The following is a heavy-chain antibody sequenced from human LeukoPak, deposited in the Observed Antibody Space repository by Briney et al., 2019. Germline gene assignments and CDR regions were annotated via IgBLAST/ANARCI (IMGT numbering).Heavy chain of an antibody. Sequence: GGSLRLSCAASGFTFSSYAMNWVRQAPGKGLEWVSYISSTGYTTAYADSVKGRFTISRDNAKNSLFLEKNSLRAEDAAIYYCARVRSGGFMDGWGQGTLVTVSS. CDR3: ARVRSGGFMDG. CDR1: GFTFSSYA. CDR2: ISSTGYTT. V-gene: IGHV3-48*03. J-gene: IGHJ4*02. D-gene: IGHD3/OR15-3a*01.